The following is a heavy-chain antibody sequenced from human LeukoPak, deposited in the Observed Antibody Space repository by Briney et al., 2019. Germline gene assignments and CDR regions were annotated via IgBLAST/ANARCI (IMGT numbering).Heavy chain of an antibody. CDR3: ARDIVVVPAAIIQYYYYYYMDV. J-gene: IGHJ6*03. CDR1: GYTFTSYG. Sequence: ASVKVSCKASGYTFTSYGISWVRQAPGQGLEWMGWISAYNGNTNYAQKLQGRVTMTTDTSTSTAYMELRSLRSDDTAVYYCARDIVVVPAAIIQYYYYYYMDVWDKGTTVTVSS. CDR2: ISAYNGNT. D-gene: IGHD2-2*02. V-gene: IGHV1-18*01.